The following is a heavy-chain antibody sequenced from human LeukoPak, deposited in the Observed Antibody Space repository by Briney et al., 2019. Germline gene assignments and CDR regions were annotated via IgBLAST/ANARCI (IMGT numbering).Heavy chain of an antibody. CDR2: IIPILGIA. CDR1: GGTFSSYA. V-gene: IGHV1-69*10. D-gene: IGHD5-18*01. Sequence: SVKVSCKASGGTFSSYASSWGGQAPGRELEGRGGIIPILGIAHYAQKFQGRVTITADKSTTPAYMELTTLRPEDTAVYYCARDLNWAMDTAMATPFDYWGQGTLVTVSS. J-gene: IGHJ4*02. CDR3: ARDLNWAMDTAMATPFDY.